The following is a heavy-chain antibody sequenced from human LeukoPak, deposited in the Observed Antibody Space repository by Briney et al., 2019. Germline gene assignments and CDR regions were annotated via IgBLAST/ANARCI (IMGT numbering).Heavy chain of an antibody. V-gene: IGHV3-66*01. CDR1: GFTVSSNY. Sequence: GRSLRLSCAASGFTVSSNYMNWVRQAPGKGLEWVSVIYDGGSTDYADSVKGRFTISRDNSKNMLYLQMNSLRAEDTAVYYCARGYSYGYIRYWGQGTLVTVSS. CDR3: ARGYSYGYIRY. D-gene: IGHD5-18*01. CDR2: IYDGGST. J-gene: IGHJ4*02.